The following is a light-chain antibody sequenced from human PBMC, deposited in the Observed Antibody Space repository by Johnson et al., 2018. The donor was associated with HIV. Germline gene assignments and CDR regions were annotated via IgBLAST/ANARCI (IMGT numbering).Light chain of an antibody. J-gene: IGLJ1*01. CDR1: NSNIVNIY. CDR3: ETWDSSLSGV. V-gene: IGLV1-51*02. CDR2: ENT. Sequence: QSVLTQPPSVSAAPGQKVTISCSASNSNIVNIYISWYQQIPGTAPKLLIYENTKRPSGIPDRFYGSKSGTSATLGITGLQTGDEADYYCETWDSSLSGVFGTGTKVTVL.